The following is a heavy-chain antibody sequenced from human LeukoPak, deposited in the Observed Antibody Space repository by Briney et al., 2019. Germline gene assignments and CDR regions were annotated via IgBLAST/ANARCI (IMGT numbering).Heavy chain of an antibody. D-gene: IGHD5-12*01. CDR2: NYYSGST. V-gene: IGHV4-59*01. J-gene: IGHJ4*02. CDR3: ARVAVATYTIDY. Sequence: SETLSLTCTVSGGSISSYYWSWIRQPPGKGLEWIGYNYYSGSTNYNPSLKSRVTISVDTSKNQFSLKLSSVTAADTAVYYCARVAVATYTIDYWGQGTLVTVSS. CDR1: GGSISSYY.